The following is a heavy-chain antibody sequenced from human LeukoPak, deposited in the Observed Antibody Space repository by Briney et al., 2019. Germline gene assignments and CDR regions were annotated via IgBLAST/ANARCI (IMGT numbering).Heavy chain of an antibody. D-gene: IGHD3-22*01. CDR3: ASSHHRYYYDSSGYYSLDY. CDR1: GYTFTSYY. CDR2: INPSGGST. V-gene: IGHV1-46*01. Sequence: ASVKVSCKASGYTFTSYYMHWVRQAPGQGLECMGIINPSGGSTSYAQKFQGRVTMTRDMSTSTVYMELSSLRSEDTAVYYCASSHHRYYYDSSGYYSLDYWGQGTLVTVSS. J-gene: IGHJ4*02.